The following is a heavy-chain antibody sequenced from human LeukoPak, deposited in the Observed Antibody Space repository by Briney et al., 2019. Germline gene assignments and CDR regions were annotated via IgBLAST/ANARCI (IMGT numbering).Heavy chain of an antibody. J-gene: IGHJ6*04. V-gene: IGHV3-30*04. CDR3: AREYDDTLYGMDV. D-gene: IGHD1-1*01. CDR2: ISYDGSNK. CDR1: GFTFSSYA. Sequence: PGRSLRLSCAASGFTFSSYAMHWVRQAPGKRLEWVAVISYDGSNKYYADSVKGRFTISRDNSKNTLYLQMNSLRAEDTAVYYCAREYDDTLYGMDVWGKGTTVTVSS.